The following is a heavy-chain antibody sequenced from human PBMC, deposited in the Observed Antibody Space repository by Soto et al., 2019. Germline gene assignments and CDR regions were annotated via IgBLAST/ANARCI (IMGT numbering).Heavy chain of an antibody. CDR2: IWYDGSNK. CDR3: ARAPPMVAAPFDY. CDR1: GFTFSSYG. D-gene: IGHD2-15*01. Sequence: GGALRLFCAASGFTFSSYGMHWVRQAPGKGLEWVAVIWYDGSNKYYADSVKGRFTISRDNSKNTLYLQMNSLRAEDTAVYYCARAPPMVAAPFDYWGQGTLVTVSS. J-gene: IGHJ4*02. V-gene: IGHV3-33*01.